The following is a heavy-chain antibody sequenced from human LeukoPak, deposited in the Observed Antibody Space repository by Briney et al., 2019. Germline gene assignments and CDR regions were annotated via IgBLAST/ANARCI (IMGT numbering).Heavy chain of an antibody. V-gene: IGHV1-69*04. D-gene: IGHD2-2*01. CDR3: SSPSNCSSTSCYRDAFDI. Sequence: SVKVSCRASGGTFSSYAISWVRQAPGQGLEWMGRIIPIFGIANYAQKFQGRVTITADKSTSTAYMELSSLRSEDTAVYYCSSPSNCSSTSCYRDAFDIWGQGTMVTVSS. CDR1: GGTFSSYA. CDR2: IIPIFGIA. J-gene: IGHJ3*02.